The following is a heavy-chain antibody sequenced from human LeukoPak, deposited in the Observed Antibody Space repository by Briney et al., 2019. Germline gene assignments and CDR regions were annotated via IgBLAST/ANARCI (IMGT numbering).Heavy chain of an antibody. Sequence: GASVKVSCKASGYTFTDFGISWVRQAPGQGLEWMGWISAYNGNKNYVQKFQGRVTMTTDTSTSTAYMELTSLRSDDTAMYYCTRDLGVDTTMIFFDSWGQGTLVTVSS. CDR2: ISAYNGNK. V-gene: IGHV1-18*01. J-gene: IGHJ4*02. D-gene: IGHD5-18*01. CDR3: TRDLGVDTTMIFFDS. CDR1: GYTFTDFG.